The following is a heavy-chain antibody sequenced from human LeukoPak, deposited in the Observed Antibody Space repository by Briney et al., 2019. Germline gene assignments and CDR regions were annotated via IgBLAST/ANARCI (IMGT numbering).Heavy chain of an antibody. CDR2: IYYSGST. J-gene: IGHJ3*02. V-gene: IGHV4-59*08. CDR3: ARHASSGWHLHAFDI. Sequence: SETLSLTCSVSGVSISSFYWTWIRQAPGKGLEWIGYIYYSGSTNYNPSLKSRVTISVDTSKNQFSLKLSSVTAADTAVYYCARHASSGWHLHAFDIWGQGTMVTVSS. D-gene: IGHD6-19*01. CDR1: GVSISSFY.